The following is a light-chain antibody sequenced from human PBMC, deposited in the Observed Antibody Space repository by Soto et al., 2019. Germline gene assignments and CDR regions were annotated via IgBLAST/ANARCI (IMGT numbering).Light chain of an antibody. Sequence: QPVLTQPPSASGTPGQRVTISCSGSSSNIGSNYVYWYQQLPGTAPKLLIYRNNQRPSGVPDRFSGSKSGTSASLAISGLRSEDEADYYCAAWDDSLSGLNVVFGGGTKVT. J-gene: IGLJ2*01. CDR2: RNN. CDR1: SSNIGSNY. V-gene: IGLV1-47*01. CDR3: AAWDDSLSGLNVV.